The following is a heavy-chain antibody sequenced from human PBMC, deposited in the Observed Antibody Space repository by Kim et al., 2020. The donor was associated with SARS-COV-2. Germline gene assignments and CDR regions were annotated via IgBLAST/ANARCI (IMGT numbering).Heavy chain of an antibody. CDR3: AREGGVLRYFDWAIDY. J-gene: IGHJ4*02. V-gene: IGHV4-39*07. D-gene: IGHD3-9*01. Sequence: SLKSRVTISVDTSKNQFSLKLSSVTAADTAVYYCAREGGVLRYFDWAIDYWGQGTLVTVSS.